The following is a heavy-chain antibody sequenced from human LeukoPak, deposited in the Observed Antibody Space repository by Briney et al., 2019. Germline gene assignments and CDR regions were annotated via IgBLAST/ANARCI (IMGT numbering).Heavy chain of an antibody. CDR2: IYHSGST. D-gene: IGHD3-22*01. V-gene: IGHV4-30-2*01. Sequence: SETLSLTCAVSGGSISSGGYSWSWIRQPPGKGLEWIGYIYHSGSTYYNPSLKSRVTISVDRSKNQFSLKLSSVTAADTAVYYCARGGRYYDSSAYYSYWGQGTLVTVSS. CDR3: ARGGRYYDSSAYYSY. CDR1: GGSISSGGYS. J-gene: IGHJ4*02.